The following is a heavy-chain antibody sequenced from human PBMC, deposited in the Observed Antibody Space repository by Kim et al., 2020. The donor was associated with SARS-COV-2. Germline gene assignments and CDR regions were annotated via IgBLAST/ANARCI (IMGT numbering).Heavy chain of an antibody. CDR3: ARGLGLSGPVCSGGSCYSREVWFDP. J-gene: IGHJ5*02. D-gene: IGHD2-15*01. Sequence: SETLSLTCAVYGGSFSGYYWSWIRQPPGKGLEWIGEINHSGSTNYNPSLKSRVTISVDTSKNQFSLKLSSVTAADTAVYYCARGLGLSGPVCSGGSCYSREVWFDPWGQGTLVTVSS. CDR2: INHSGST. CDR1: GGSFSGYY. V-gene: IGHV4-34*01.